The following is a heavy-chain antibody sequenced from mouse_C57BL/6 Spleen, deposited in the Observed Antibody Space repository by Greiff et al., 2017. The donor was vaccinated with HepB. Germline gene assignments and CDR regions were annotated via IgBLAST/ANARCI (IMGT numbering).Heavy chain of an antibody. CDR1: GYAFSSSW. Sequence: QVQLKESGPELVKPGASVKISCKASGYAFSSSWMNWVKQRPGKGLEWIGRIYPGDGDTNYNGKFKGKATLTADKSSSTAYMQLSSLTSEDSAVYFCAPNTKDSSDFDYWGQGTTLTVSS. V-gene: IGHV1-82*01. J-gene: IGHJ2*01. CDR3: APNTKDSSDFDY. D-gene: IGHD3-2*02. CDR2: IYPGDGDT.